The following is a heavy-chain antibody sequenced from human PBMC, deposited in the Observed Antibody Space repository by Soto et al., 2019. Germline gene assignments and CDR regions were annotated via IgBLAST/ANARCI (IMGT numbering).Heavy chain of an antibody. CDR2: ISVGGDRT. CDR3: AKWDGYGDS. J-gene: IGHJ4*02. D-gene: IGHD5-12*01. CDR1: GFTFSTNS. Sequence: EVQVLESGGGLVQPGGSLRLSCAAFGFTFSTNSMAWVRQTPGKGLEWVSGISVGGDRTFYLESVKGRFTISSDTSQNVVYLQITSLSADDTAVYICAKWDGYGDSWGQGTLVTVSS. V-gene: IGHV3-23*01.